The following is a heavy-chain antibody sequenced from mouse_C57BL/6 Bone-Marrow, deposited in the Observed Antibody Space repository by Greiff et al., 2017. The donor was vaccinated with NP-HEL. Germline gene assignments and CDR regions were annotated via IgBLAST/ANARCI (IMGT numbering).Heavy chain of an antibody. CDR1: GYTFTDYN. CDR2: INPNNGGT. CDR3: AVLNYYGSSPDY. D-gene: IGHD1-1*01. V-gene: IGHV1-22*01. Sequence: VQLQQSGPELVKPGASVKMSCKASGYTFTDYNMHWVKQSHGKSLEWIGYINPNNGGTSYNQKFKGKATLTVNKSSSTAYMELRSLTSEDSAVYYCAVLNYYGSSPDYWGQGTTLTVSS. J-gene: IGHJ2*01.